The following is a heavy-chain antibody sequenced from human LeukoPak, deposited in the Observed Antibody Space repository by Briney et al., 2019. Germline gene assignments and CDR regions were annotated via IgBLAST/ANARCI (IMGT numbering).Heavy chain of an antibody. J-gene: IGHJ4*02. Sequence: GGSLRLSCAASGFTFDDYAMHWVRQAPGKGLEWVSLISGDGGSTYYADSVKGRFTISRDNSKNSLYLLMNSLRTEDTALYYCAKDGTSVRYYYDSSGYSDYWGQGTLVTVSS. CDR3: AKDGTSVRYYYDSSGYSDY. CDR1: GFTFDDYA. D-gene: IGHD3-22*01. V-gene: IGHV3-43*02. CDR2: ISGDGGST.